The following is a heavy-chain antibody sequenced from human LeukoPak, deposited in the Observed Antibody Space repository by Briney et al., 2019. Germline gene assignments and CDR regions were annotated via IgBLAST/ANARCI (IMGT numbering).Heavy chain of an antibody. CDR2: INHSGST. CDR1: GGSFSGYY. J-gene: IGHJ4*02. D-gene: IGHD6-13*01. V-gene: IGHV4-34*01. Sequence: PSETLSLTCAVYGGSFSGYYWSWIRQPPGKGLEWIGEINHSGSTNYNPSLKSRVTIPVDTSKNQFSLKLSSVTAADTAVYYCATPYSSWYYFDYWGQGTLVTVSS. CDR3: ATPYSSWYYFDY.